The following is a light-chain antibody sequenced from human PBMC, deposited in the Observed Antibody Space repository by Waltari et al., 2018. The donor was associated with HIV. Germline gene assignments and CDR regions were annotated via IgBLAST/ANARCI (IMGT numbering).Light chain of an antibody. Sequence: TVVTQEPSLTVSPGGTVTLPCASSTGAVTSVNYPNWFQQKPGQAPRGLIYSTSNKNSWTPARFSGSLLGGKAALTLSGVQPEDEAEYYCLLYYGGAQRYVFGTGTKVTVL. CDR3: LLYYGGAQRYV. V-gene: IGLV7-43*01. J-gene: IGLJ1*01. CDR2: STS. CDR1: TGAVTSVNY.